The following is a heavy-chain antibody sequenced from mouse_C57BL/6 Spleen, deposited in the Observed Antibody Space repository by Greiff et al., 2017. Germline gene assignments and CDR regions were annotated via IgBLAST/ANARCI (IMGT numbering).Heavy chain of an antibody. CDR3: ARRAVQYYAMDY. CDR2: ISSGGSTI. Sequence: DVKLVESGGGLVKPGGSLKLSCAASGFTFSDYGMHWVRQAPGKGLEWVAYISSGGSTIYYADTVKGRFTFSRDNDKNTLFLQMTSLRSEDTAMYYCARRAVQYYAMDYWGQGTSVTVSS. V-gene: IGHV5-17*01. CDR1: GFTFSDYG. J-gene: IGHJ4*01. D-gene: IGHD3-1*01.